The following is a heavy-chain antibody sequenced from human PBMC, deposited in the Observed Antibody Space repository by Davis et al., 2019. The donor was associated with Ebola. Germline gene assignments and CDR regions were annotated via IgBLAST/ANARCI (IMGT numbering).Heavy chain of an antibody. CDR2: IIPIFGTA. J-gene: IGHJ6*02. Sequence: AASVKVSCKASGYTFTGYYMHWVRRAPGQGLEWMGGIIPIFGTANYAQEFQGRVTITADESTSTAYMELSSLRSEDTAVYYCAREGIAAAVSYYGMDVWGQGTTVTVSS. D-gene: IGHD6-13*01. CDR1: GYTFTGYY. CDR3: AREGIAAAVSYYGMDV. V-gene: IGHV1-69*13.